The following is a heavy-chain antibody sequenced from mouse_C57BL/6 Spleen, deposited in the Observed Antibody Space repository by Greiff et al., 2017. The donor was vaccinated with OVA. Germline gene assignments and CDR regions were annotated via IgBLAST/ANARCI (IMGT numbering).Heavy chain of an antibody. CDR1: GYSITSGYY. J-gene: IGHJ4*01. CDR2: ISYDGSN. V-gene: IGHV3-6*01. Sequence: EVQRVESGPGLVKPSQSLSLTCSVTGYSITSGYYWNWIRQFPGNKLEWMGYISYDGSNNYNPSLKNRISITRDTSKNQFFLKLNSVTTEDTATYYCARFDGYYSPMDYWGQGTSVTVSS. D-gene: IGHD2-3*01. CDR3: ARFDGYYSPMDY.